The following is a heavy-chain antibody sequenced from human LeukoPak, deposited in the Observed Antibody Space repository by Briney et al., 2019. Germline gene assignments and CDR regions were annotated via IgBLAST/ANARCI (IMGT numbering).Heavy chain of an antibody. CDR3: AKDFFPYSGWLLDY. V-gene: IGHV3-30*18. CDR2: LSYDGSNK. J-gene: IGHJ4*02. Sequence: GGSLRLSCAASGFTFSSYGMHWVRQAPGKVLEWVAVLSYDGSNKYYADSVKGRFTISRDNSKNTLYLQMNSLRAEDTAVYYCAKDFFPYSGWLLDYWGQGTLVTVSS. CDR1: GFTFSSYG. D-gene: IGHD6-19*01.